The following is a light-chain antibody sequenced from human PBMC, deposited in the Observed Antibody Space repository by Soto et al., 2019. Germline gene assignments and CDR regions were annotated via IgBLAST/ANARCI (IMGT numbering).Light chain of an antibody. V-gene: IGLV2-14*01. CDR3: SSYTSSSTLDYV. CDR1: SSDVAGYNY. Sequence: QSVLTQPASVSGSPGQSITISCTGTSSDVAGYNYVSWYQQHPGKAPKLMIYDVSNRPSGVSNRFSGSKSGDTASLTISGLQAEDEADYYCSSYTSSSTLDYVFGTGTKVTVL. CDR2: DVS. J-gene: IGLJ1*01.